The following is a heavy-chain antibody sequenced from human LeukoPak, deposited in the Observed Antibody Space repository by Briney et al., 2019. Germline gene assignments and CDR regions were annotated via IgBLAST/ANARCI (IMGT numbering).Heavy chain of an antibody. CDR2: INHSGST. CDR3: ARGPRYYDSSGYSTPLYYFDY. V-gene: IGHV4-34*01. CDR1: GFTFSSYW. J-gene: IGHJ4*02. Sequence: GSLRLSCAASGFTFSSYWMSWIRQPPGKGLEWIGEINHSGSTNYNPSLKSRVTISVDTSKNQFSLKLSSVTAADTAVYYCARGPRYYDSSGYSTPLYYFDYWGQGTLVTVSS. D-gene: IGHD3-22*01.